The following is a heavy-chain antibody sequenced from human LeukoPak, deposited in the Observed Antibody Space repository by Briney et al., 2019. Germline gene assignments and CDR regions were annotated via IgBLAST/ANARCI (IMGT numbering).Heavy chain of an antibody. J-gene: IGHJ4*02. CDR3: ARRTYVDY. D-gene: IGHD3-16*01. Sequence: PGGSLRLSCAASGFTFSNYDMIWVRQAPGKGLEWVSYISTSGGSTNYADSVKGRFTISRDNAKNSLYLQMSSLRAEDTALYYCARRTYVDYWGQGTLVTVSS. CDR1: GFTFSNYD. CDR2: ISTSGGST. V-gene: IGHV3-48*03.